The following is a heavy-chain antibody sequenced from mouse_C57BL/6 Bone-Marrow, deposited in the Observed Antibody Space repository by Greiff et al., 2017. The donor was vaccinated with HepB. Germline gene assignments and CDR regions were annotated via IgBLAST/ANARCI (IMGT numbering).Heavy chain of an antibody. D-gene: IGHD1-1*01. CDR3: ARTIYYYGSSPYYAMDY. CDR1: GFTFSSYA. Sequence: EVQVVESGGGLVKPGGSLKLSCAASGFTFSSYAMSWVRQTPEKRLEWVATISDGGSYTYYPDNVKGRFTISRDNAKNNLYLQMSHLKSEDTAMYYCARTIYYYGSSPYYAMDYWGQGTSVTVSS. J-gene: IGHJ4*01. V-gene: IGHV5-4*01. CDR2: ISDGGSYT.